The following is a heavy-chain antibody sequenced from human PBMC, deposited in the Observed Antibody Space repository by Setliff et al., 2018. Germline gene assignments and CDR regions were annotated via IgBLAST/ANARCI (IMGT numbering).Heavy chain of an antibody. CDR1: GGSISSGSYY. J-gene: IGHJ6*03. V-gene: IGHV4-61*09. CDR2: IYTSWST. Sequence: PSETLSLTCTVSGGSISSGSYYWSWIRQPAGKGLEWIGHIYTSWSTNYNPSLKSRVTISVDTSKNQFSLKLSSVTTADTAVYYCARLSGFLYIDVWGKGTTVTVSS. CDR3: ARLSGFLYIDV. D-gene: IGHD3-3*01.